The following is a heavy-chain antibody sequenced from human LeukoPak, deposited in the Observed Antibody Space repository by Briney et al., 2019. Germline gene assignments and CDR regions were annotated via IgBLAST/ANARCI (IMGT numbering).Heavy chain of an antibody. Sequence: AASVKVSCKASGGTFSSYAISWVRQAPGQGLEWMGGIFPIFGTANYAQKFQGRVTITADESTSTAYMELSSLRSEDTAVYYCARDLYYDTKRKGLDYWGQGTLVTVSS. V-gene: IGHV1-69*13. CDR1: GGTFSSYA. D-gene: IGHD3-22*01. CDR2: IFPIFGTA. CDR3: ARDLYYDTKRKGLDY. J-gene: IGHJ4*02.